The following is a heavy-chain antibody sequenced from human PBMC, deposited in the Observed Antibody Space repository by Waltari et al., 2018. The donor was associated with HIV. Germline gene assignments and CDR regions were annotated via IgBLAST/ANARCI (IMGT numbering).Heavy chain of an antibody. J-gene: IGHJ5*02. V-gene: IGHV1-3*01. CDR3: AREGTRPFDP. CDR2: INAGNGNT. CDR1: GYTFTSYA. Sequence: QVQLVQSGAEGKKPGAAVKVSCKASGYTFTSYAMHWVRQAPGQRLEWMRWINAGNGNTKYSQKVQGRVTITRETSASTAYMELSSMRSEDTAVYYCAREGTRPFDPWGQGTLVSVSS.